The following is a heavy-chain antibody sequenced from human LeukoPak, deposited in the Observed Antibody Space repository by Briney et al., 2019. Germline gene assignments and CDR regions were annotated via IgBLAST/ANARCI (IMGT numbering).Heavy chain of an antibody. CDR2: IIPIFGTT. D-gene: IGHD3-22*01. Sequence: GASVKVSCKASGGTFSNYAISWVRQAPGQGLEWMGRIIPIFGTTNYAQKFQGRVPVTTDESTSTAYMELSSQRSEDTAVYYCARGGEANYYDTSGYYLYYYWGQGTLVTVSS. V-gene: IGHV1-69*05. CDR3: ARGGEANYYDTSGYYLYYY. CDR1: GGTFSNYA. J-gene: IGHJ4*02.